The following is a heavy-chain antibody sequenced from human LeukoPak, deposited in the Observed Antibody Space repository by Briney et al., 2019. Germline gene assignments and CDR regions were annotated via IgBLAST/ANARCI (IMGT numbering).Heavy chain of an antibody. CDR3: ARDGDGTNREPFVY. CDR2: IYYSGST. Sequence: SETLSLTCTVSGGSISSSSYYWGWIRQPPGKGLEWIGSIYYSGSTYYNPSLKSRVTISVDTSKNQFSLKLSSVTAADTAVYYCARDGDGTNREPFVYWGQGTLVTVSS. D-gene: IGHD1-14*01. J-gene: IGHJ4*02. CDR1: GGSISSSSYY. V-gene: IGHV4-39*01.